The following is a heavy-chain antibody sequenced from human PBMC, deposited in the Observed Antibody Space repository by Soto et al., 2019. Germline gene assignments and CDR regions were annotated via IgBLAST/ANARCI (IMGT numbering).Heavy chain of an antibody. CDR2: IKSKTDGGTT. Sequence: GGSLRLSCAASGVTFSSYSMNWVRQAPGKGLEWVGHIKSKTDGGTTDYAAPVKGRFTISRDDSKNTLYLQMNSLKTEDTAVYYCTTTGPTYYYDSSGYYYYGMDVWGQGTTVTVSS. V-gene: IGHV3-15*07. D-gene: IGHD3-22*01. CDR1: GVTFSSYS. J-gene: IGHJ6*02. CDR3: TTTGPTYYYDSSGYYYYGMDV.